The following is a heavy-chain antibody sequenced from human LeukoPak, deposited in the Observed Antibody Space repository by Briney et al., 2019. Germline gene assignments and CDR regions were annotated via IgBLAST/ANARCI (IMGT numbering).Heavy chain of an antibody. J-gene: IGHJ5*02. D-gene: IGHD2-21*02. CDR2: IIPIFGTA. V-gene: IGHV1-69*13. CDR3: ARTLAYCGGDCYNWFDP. CDR1: GGTFSSYA. Sequence: ASVNVSCKASGGTFSSYAISWVRQAPGQGLEWMGGIIPIFGTANYAQKFQGRVTITADESTSTAYMELSSLRSEDTAVYYCARTLAYCGGDCYNWFDPWGQGTLVTVSS.